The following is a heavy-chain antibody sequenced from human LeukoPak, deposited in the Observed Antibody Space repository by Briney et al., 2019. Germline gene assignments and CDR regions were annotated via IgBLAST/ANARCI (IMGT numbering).Heavy chain of an antibody. Sequence: PGGSLRLSCAASGLVFSSYTMGWVRHAPGKGLEWVSSSTPATDSTNYADSVQGRFTISRDNAKKTAYLQMNSLRVEDTAIYFCAGNQDFWSGYHAFEYWGQGILVTVSS. CDR2: STPATDST. CDR3: AGNQDFWSGYHAFEY. J-gene: IGHJ4*02. V-gene: IGHV3-21*01. CDR1: GLVFSSYT. D-gene: IGHD3-3*01.